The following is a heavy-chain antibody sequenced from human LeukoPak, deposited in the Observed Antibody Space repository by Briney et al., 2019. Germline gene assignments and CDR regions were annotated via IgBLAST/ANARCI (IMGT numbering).Heavy chain of an antibody. D-gene: IGHD3-16*02. CDR3: AKDINLSKAGYQFQH. V-gene: IGHV3-21*01. CDR1: GFTFSSYS. Sequence: PGGSLRLSCAASGFTFSSYSMNWVRQAPGKGLEWVSSISSSSSYIYYTDSVKGRFTISRDNAKNSLYLQMNSLRAEDTAVYYCAKDINLSKAGYQFQHWGQGTLVTVSS. CDR2: ISSSSSYI. J-gene: IGHJ1*01.